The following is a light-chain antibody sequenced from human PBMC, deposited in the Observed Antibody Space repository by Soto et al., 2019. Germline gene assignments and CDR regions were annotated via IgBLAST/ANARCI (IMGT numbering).Light chain of an antibody. V-gene: IGKV1-39*01. J-gene: IGKJ1*01. CDR2: TAS. CDR1: QPISDY. Sequence: IQMTQSPSSLSASVGDRVPITCRTSQPISDYLNWYQQKPGKAPSLLIYTASNLQTGVPSRFSGSGSGTHFTLTISSLQPEDFATYYCQQSYNTPRTFGQGTKVDIK. CDR3: QQSYNTPRT.